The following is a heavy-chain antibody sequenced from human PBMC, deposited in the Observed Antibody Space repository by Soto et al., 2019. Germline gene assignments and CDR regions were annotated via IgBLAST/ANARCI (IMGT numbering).Heavy chain of an antibody. CDR1: GFTFSSYA. V-gene: IGHV3-23*01. D-gene: IGHD3-10*01. Sequence: QTGGSLRLSCAASGFTFSSYAMSWVRQAPGKGLEWVSAISGSGGSTYYADSVKGRFTISRDNSKNTLYLQMNSLRAEDTAVYYCAKDNAVRSRGSPQVDYWGQGTLVTVSS. J-gene: IGHJ4*02. CDR2: ISGSGGST. CDR3: AKDNAVRSRGSPQVDY.